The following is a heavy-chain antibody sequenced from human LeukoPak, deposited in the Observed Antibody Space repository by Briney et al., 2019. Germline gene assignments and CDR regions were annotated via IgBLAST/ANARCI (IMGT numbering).Heavy chain of an antibody. J-gene: IGHJ6*03. D-gene: IGHD6-13*01. CDR2: IIPIFGTA. V-gene: IGHV1-69*05. CDR1: GGTFSSYA. CDR3: ARHSSSWSSGHFMDV. Sequence: SVKVSCKASGGTFSSYAISWVRQAPGQGLEWMGGIIPIFGTANYAQKFQGRVAITTDESTSTAYMELSSLRSEDTAVYYCARHSSSWSSGHFMDVWGKGTTVTVSS.